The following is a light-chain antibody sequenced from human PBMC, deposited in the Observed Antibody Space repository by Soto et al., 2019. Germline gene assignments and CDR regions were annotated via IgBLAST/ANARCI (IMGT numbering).Light chain of an antibody. J-gene: IGLJ2*01. CDR2: EDN. CDR3: QSYDSSNHEV. CDR1: SGSIASNY. Sequence: NFMLTQPHSVSESPGKTVTISCTRSSGSIASNYVQWYQQRPGSAPTTVIYEDNQRPSGVPDRFSGSIDSSSNSASLTISALKTEDEADYYCQSYDSSNHEVFGGGTKLTVL. V-gene: IGLV6-57*04.